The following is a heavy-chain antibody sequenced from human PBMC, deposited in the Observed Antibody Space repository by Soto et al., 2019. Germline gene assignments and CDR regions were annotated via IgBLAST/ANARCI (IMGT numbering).Heavy chain of an antibody. CDR1: RYTFKSHG. CDR3: VSWVSAHFDY. CDR2: IDSTGANT. V-gene: IGHV3-23*01. J-gene: IGHJ4*02. D-gene: IGHD3-16*01. Sequence: GGSLRLSCVVSRYTFKSHGLSWVRQAPGKGLEWVPTIDSTGANTHYADSVRGRFTISRDNSRNTLHLQMHDLRADDTALYYCVSWVSAHFDYWGQGTLVTVSS.